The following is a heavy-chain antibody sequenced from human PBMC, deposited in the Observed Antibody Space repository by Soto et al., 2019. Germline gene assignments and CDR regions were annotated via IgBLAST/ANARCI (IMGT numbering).Heavy chain of an antibody. V-gene: IGHV4-30-4*01. CDR1: GGSMSSGDYY. CDR2: IYDSGST. CDR3: ARGSPGDYYHGMDV. Sequence: QVQLQESGPGLVKPSQTLSLICKVSGGSMSSGDYYWSWIRQPPGRGLEWIGNIYDSGSTYYSPSLKSRVTISVDTSRNQFYLKLRSVTAADTAVYYCARGSPGDYYHGMDVWGQGTTVTVSS. J-gene: IGHJ6*02.